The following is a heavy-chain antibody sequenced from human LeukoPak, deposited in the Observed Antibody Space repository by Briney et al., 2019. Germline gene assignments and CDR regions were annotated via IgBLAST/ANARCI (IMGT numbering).Heavy chain of an antibody. V-gene: IGHV3-21*01. CDR1: GFTFSSYS. D-gene: IGHD1-26*01. CDR2: ISSSSSYI. J-gene: IGHJ3*02. Sequence: GGSLRLSCAASGFTFSSYSMNWVRQAPGKGLEWVSSISSSSSYIYYADSVKGRFTISRDNAKNSLYLQMNSLRAEDTAVYYCAREWELLPLGGAFDIWGQGTMVTVSS. CDR3: AREWELLPLGGAFDI.